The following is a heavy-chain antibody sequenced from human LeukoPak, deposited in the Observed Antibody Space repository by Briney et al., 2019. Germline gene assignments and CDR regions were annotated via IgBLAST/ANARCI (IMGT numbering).Heavy chain of an antibody. CDR1: GYTFTGYY. D-gene: IGHD6-13*01. Sequence: ASVKVSCKASGYTFTGYYIHWVRQAPGQGFEWMGWISPNSGGTSYAQNFQGRVTLTRDTSISTAYMEVSRLTYDDTAVYYCARIRAAGSGMDVWGQGTTVTISS. V-gene: IGHV1-2*02. J-gene: IGHJ6*02. CDR2: ISPNSGGT. CDR3: ARIRAAGSGMDV.